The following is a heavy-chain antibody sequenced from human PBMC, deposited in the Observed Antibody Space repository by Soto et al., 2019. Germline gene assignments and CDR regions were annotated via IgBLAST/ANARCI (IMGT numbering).Heavy chain of an antibody. J-gene: IGHJ4*02. D-gene: IGHD1-26*01. Sequence: AASVKVSCKASGYTFTTYGISWVRQAPGQGLEWMGWISSYNGNTNYAQKLQDRVTMTTDTSTNIAYMELRSLRSDDTAVFYCARDRGSGSYYARFDYWGQGTLVTVSS. CDR1: GYTFTTYG. CDR2: ISSYNGNT. CDR3: ARDRGSGSYYARFDY. V-gene: IGHV1-18*01.